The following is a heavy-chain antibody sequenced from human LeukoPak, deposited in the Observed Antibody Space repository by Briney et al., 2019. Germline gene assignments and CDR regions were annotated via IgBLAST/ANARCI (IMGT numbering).Heavy chain of an antibody. CDR1: GFTFSGSA. Sequence: PGGSLRLSCAASGFTFSGSAMHWVRQASGKGLEWVGRIRSKANSYATVYAASVKGRFTISRDDSKNTAYLQMNSLKTEDTAVYYCTSSNSAAWYYYYGMDVWGQGTTVTVSS. CDR3: TSSNSAAWYYYYGMDV. CDR2: IRSKANSYAT. V-gene: IGHV3-73*01. J-gene: IGHJ6*02. D-gene: IGHD2/OR15-2a*01.